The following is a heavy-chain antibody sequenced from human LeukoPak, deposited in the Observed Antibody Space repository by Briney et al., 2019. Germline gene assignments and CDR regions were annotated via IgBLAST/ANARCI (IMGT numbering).Heavy chain of an antibody. J-gene: IGHJ4*02. Sequence: ASVKVSCKASGYTFTGYYMHWVRQAPGQGLEWMGWINPNSGGTNYAQKFQGRVTMTRDTSISTAYMELSRLRSDDTAVYYCARAPDYGEAALDYWGQGTLFTVSS. V-gene: IGHV1-2*02. CDR2: INPNSGGT. CDR1: GYTFTGYY. D-gene: IGHD4-17*01. CDR3: ARAPDYGEAALDY.